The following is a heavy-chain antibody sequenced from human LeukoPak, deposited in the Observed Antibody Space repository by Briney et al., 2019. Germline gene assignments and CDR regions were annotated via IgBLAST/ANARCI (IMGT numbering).Heavy chain of an antibody. CDR2: IKWYGGST. V-gene: IGHV3-20*04. J-gene: IGHJ2*01. CDR1: GFTFDDYG. D-gene: IGHD3-10*01. CDR3: ASVRPQGWYFDL. Sequence: RGGSLRLSCAASGFTFDDYGMSWVRHARGGGRECVSGIKWYGGSTGFADSVKGRFTISRDKANDSLYLQMNSLRAEDTAVYYCASVRPQGWYFDLWGRGTLVTVSS.